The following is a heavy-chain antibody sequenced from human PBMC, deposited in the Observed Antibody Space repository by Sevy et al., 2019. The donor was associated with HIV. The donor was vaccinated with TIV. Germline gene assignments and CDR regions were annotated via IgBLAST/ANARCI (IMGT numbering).Heavy chain of an antibody. Sequence: GGSLRLSCAASGFTFSSYAMSWVRQAPGKGLEWVSAISGSGGSTYYADSVKGRFTISRDNSKNTLYLQMNSLRAEDTAVYYCAKTPERFGELLNHYFDYWGQGTLVTVSS. CDR3: AKTPERFGELLNHYFDY. D-gene: IGHD3-10*01. CDR2: ISGSGGST. V-gene: IGHV3-23*01. J-gene: IGHJ4*02. CDR1: GFTFSSYA.